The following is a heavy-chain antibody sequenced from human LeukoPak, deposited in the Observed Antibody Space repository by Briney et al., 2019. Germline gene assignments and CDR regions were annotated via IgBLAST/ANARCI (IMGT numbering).Heavy chain of an antibody. CDR2: IYYSGST. CDR3: GRSSYYYGADVFDI. CDR1: GGSISSYY. V-gene: IGHV4-59*01. J-gene: IGHJ3*02. D-gene: IGHD3-10*01. Sequence: SETLSLTCTVSGGSISSYYWTWIRQPPGKGLEWIGYIYYSGSTNYNPSLKSQVTISVDTSKTQFSLKLSSVTAADTAVYYCGRSSYYYGADVFDIWGQGTMVTF.